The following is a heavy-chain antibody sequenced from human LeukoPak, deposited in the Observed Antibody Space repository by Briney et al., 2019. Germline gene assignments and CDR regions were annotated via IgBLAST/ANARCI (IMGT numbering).Heavy chain of an antibody. CDR1: GFTFRTYS. V-gene: IGHV3-48*02. J-gene: IGHJ3*02. Sequence: PGGSLRLSCATSGFTFRTYSMNWVRQAPGKGLEWVSYISSSSSTIYYADSVKGRFTISRDNAKNSLYLQMNSLRDEDTAVYYCARIEVDAFDIRGQGTMVTVSS. CDR2: ISSSSSTI. CDR3: ARIEVDAFDI.